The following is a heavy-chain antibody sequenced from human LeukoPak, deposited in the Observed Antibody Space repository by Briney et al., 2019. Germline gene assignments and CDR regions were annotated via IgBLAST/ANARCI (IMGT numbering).Heavy chain of an antibody. CDR3: ARVQGYSYGYDY. CDR1: GLTFSSYE. CDR2: ISSSGSTI. D-gene: IGHD5-18*01. J-gene: IGHJ4*02. Sequence: GGSLRRSCAASGLTFSSYEKNWVRQAPGKGLEWVSYISSSGSTIYYADSVKGRFTISRDNAKNSLYLQMNSLRAEDTAVYYCARVQGYSYGYDYWGQGTLVTVSS. V-gene: IGHV3-48*03.